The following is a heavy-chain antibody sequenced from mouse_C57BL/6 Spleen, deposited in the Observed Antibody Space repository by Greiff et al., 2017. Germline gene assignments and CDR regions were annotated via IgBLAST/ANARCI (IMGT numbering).Heavy chain of an antibody. Sequence: EVMLVESGGGLVQPGASLKLSCESNEYEFPSHDMSWVRKTPEKSLELVAAINSYGGSTYYPHTMERRFIISRDNTKKTLYLQLSSLRSDDTALYYCARQGLDYWYFDVWGTGTTVTVSS. V-gene: IGHV5-2*01. J-gene: IGHJ1*03. CDR2: INSYGGST. CDR1: EYEFPSHD. CDR3: ARQGLDYWYFDV.